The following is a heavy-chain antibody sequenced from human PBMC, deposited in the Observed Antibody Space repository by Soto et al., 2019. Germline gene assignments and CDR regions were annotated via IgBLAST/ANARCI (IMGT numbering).Heavy chain of an antibody. J-gene: IGHJ4*02. CDR1: VFTCSDAW. Sequence: GSLRLSCAASVFTCSDAWMTWLRQTPGRGLEWVGRIKNKRSDEATDYAAAVKGRFIISRDDSKNTLYLQMHSLTTEDTAVYYCSTDGLNYGSFDYWGQGTLVTVS. D-gene: IGHD1-7*01. V-gene: IGHV3-15*01. CDR2: IKNKRSDEAT. CDR3: STDGLNYGSFDY.